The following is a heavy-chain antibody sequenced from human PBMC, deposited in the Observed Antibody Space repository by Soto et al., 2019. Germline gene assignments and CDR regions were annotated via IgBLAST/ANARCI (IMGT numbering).Heavy chain of an antibody. Sequence: GESVKISCAAWGCALSREAMGWVRQAPGKGLEWVSAISGSGWSTYYADSVKGRFTISRDNSKNTLYLQMNSRRAEDTAVYYCARGNYDFWSGYPRGGMDLWGQGTTVTVSS. CDR3: ARGNYDFWSGYPRGGMDL. CDR1: GCALSREA. CDR2: ISGSGWST. D-gene: IGHD3-3*01. V-gene: IGHV3-23*01. J-gene: IGHJ6*02.